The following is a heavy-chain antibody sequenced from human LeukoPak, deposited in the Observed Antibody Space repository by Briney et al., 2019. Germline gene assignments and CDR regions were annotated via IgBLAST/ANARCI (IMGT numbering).Heavy chain of an antibody. CDR1: GFTFSDYG. CDR2: IWSDGSNK. V-gene: IGHV3-33*01. D-gene: IGHD3-10*01. Sequence: GGSLRLSWAASGFTFSDYGIHWVRQAPGKGLEWVAVIWSDGSNKYYADSVKGRFTISRDNSKKTLYLQMNSLRVEDTAVYYCVRASGSFDYWGQGTLVTVSS. CDR3: VRASGSFDY. J-gene: IGHJ4*02.